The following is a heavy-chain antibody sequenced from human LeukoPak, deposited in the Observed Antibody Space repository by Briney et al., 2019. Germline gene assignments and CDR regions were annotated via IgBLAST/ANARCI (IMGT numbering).Heavy chain of an antibody. Sequence: GGSLRLSCVASGFTFSSHWMHWVRRAPGKGLVWVSRVSSDGSSTRYADSVQGRFTISRDNAKNTLYLQMNSLRAEDTAVYYCASHYGDYSFFDYWGQGTLVTVSS. CDR2: VSSDGSST. J-gene: IGHJ4*02. CDR3: ASHYGDYSFFDY. V-gene: IGHV3-74*01. CDR1: GFTFSSHW. D-gene: IGHD4-17*01.